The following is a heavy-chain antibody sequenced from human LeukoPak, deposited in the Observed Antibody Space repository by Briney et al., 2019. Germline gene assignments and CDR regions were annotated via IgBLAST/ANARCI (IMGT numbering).Heavy chain of an antibody. J-gene: IGHJ6*03. CDR2: IRYDGSNK. Sequence: PGGSLRLSCAASGFTFSSYGMHWVRQAPGKGLEWVAFIRYDGSNKYYADSVKGRFTISRDNSKNTLYLQMNSLRAEDTAVYYCAKAVVVGATSFSVYYYYYMDVWGKGTTVTISS. CDR1: GFTFSSYG. CDR3: AKAVVVGATSFSVYYYYYMDV. V-gene: IGHV3-30*02. D-gene: IGHD1-26*01.